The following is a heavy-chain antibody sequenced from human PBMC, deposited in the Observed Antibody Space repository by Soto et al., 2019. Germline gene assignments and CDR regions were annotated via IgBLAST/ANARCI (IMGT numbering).Heavy chain of an antibody. J-gene: IGHJ6*02. CDR2: IWYDGSNK. D-gene: IGHD3-22*01. Sequence: QVQLVESGGGVVQPGRSLRLSCAASGFTFSSYVMHWVRQAPGKGLEWVAVIWYDGSNKYYADSVKGRFTISRDNSKNTLYLQMNSLRGEDTAVYYCAREITMIVVVNASRDVWGQGTTVTVSS. CDR3: AREITMIVVVNASRDV. CDR1: GFTFSSYV. V-gene: IGHV3-33*01.